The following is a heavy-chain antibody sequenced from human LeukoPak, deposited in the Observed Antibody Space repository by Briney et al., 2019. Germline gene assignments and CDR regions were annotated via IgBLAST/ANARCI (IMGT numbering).Heavy chain of an antibody. CDR3: ARDIEAAGLFLDY. D-gene: IGHD6-13*01. Sequence: GXSLRLSCAASGFTFSSYWMGWVRQAPGKGLEWVANMKYDGSENYYVDSVKGRFTISRDNAKNSLYLQMNSLRAEDTAVYYCARDIEAAGLFLDYWGQGTLVTVSS. CDR1: GFTFSSYW. CDR2: MKYDGSEN. V-gene: IGHV3-7*01. J-gene: IGHJ4*02.